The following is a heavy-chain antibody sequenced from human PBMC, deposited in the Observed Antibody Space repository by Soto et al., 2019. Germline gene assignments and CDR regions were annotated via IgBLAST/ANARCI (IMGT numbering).Heavy chain of an antibody. Sequence: GGSLRLSCAASGFTFSSYAMHWVRQAPGKGLEWVAVISYDGSNKYYADSVKGRFTISRDNSKNTLYLQMNSLRAEDTAVYYCARDWADYYDSSGRIDYWGQGTLVTVSS. J-gene: IGHJ4*02. D-gene: IGHD3-22*01. CDR3: ARDWADYYDSSGRIDY. CDR2: ISYDGSNK. CDR1: GFTFSSYA. V-gene: IGHV3-30-3*01.